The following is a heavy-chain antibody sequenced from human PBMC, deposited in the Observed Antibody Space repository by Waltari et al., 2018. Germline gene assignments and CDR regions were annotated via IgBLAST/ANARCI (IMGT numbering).Heavy chain of an antibody. D-gene: IGHD6-13*01. J-gene: IGHJ6*02. V-gene: IGHV1-18*01. Sequence: VKLVQSGGEVKKPGASVKVSCKASGYTFISNGISWVRQAPGQGLEWVGGGSGYEENTKYARKFQGRVSLTADTATKPADMELTSLTADDTAVYYCAHSDYRSSWYTMDVWGQGTTVSVSS. CDR2: GSGYEENT. CDR3: AHSDYRSSWYTMDV. CDR1: GYTFISNG.